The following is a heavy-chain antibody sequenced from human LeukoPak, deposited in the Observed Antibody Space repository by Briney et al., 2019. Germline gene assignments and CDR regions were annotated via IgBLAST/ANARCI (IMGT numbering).Heavy chain of an antibody. CDR1: GGSISSSSYY. Sequence: SETLSLTCSASGGSISSSSYYWSWIRQPPGKGLEWIGEINHSGSTNYNPSLKSRVTISVDTSKNQFSLKLSSVTAADTAVYYCARAKYGVATVRYFDYWGQGTLVTVSS. CDR2: INHSGST. V-gene: IGHV4-39*07. J-gene: IGHJ4*02. D-gene: IGHD5-12*01. CDR3: ARAKYGVATVRYFDY.